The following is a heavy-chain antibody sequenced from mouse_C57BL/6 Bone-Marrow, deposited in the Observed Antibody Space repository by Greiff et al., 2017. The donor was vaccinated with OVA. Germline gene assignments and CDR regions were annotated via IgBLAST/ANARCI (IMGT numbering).Heavy chain of an antibody. J-gene: IGHJ1*03. CDR1: GYTFTGYW. CDR3: ARVPPFYEYDPHWYFDV. Sequence: QVQLQQSGAELMKPGASVKLSCKATGYTFTGYWIEWVKQRPGHGLEWIGEILPGSGSTNYNEKFKGKATFTADTSSNTAYMQLSSLTTEDSAIYYCARVPPFYEYDPHWYFDVWGTGTTVTVSS. D-gene: IGHD2-4*01. V-gene: IGHV1-9*01. CDR2: ILPGSGST.